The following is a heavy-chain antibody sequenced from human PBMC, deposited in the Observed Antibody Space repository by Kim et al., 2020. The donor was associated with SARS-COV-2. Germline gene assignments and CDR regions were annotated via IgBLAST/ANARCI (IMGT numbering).Heavy chain of an antibody. CDR3: AREAVAGSFDY. V-gene: IGHV1-3*01. Sequence: NPRSSQKSQARVSITRDTSATTAYLELSGLRSEDTAVYYCAREAVAGSFDYWGQGTLVTVSS. CDR2: NP. D-gene: IGHD6-19*01. J-gene: IGHJ4*02.